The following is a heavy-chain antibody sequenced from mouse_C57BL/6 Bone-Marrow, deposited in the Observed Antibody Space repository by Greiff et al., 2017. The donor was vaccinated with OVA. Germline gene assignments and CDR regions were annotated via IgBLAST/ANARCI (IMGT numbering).Heavy chain of an antibody. CDR3: ARERFTTVVAPYYAMDY. D-gene: IGHD1-1*01. CDR2: ISYDGSN. CDR1: GYSITSGYY. V-gene: IGHV3-6*01. J-gene: IGHJ4*01. Sequence: EVKLMESGPGLVKPSQSLSLTCSVTGYSITSGYYWNWIRQFPGNKLEWMGYISYDGSNNYNPSLKNRISITRDTSKNQFFLKLNSVTTEDTATYDCARERFTTVVAPYYAMDYWGQGTSVTVSS.